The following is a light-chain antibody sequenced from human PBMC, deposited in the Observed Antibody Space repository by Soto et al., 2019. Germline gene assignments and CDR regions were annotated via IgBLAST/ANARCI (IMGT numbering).Light chain of an antibody. V-gene: IGKV3-20*01. CDR3: QQYGSSPVT. J-gene: IGKJ1*01. CDR2: GAS. Sequence: EIVLTQSPGTLSLSPGERTTLSCRASQSVTSSFLAWYQQKPGQAPRLLIYGASSRATGIPDRFSGSGSGTDFILTISGLEPEDAAVYYCQQYGSSPVTFGQGTKVEIK. CDR1: QSVTSSF.